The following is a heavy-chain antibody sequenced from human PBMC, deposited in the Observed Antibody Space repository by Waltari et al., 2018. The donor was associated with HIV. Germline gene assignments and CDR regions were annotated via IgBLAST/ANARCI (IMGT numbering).Heavy chain of an antibody. D-gene: IGHD3-9*01. Sequence: QEQLAESGGDLFTPGGSLGRPWGFAGLHLSDSYMVGRPRSAGKGLEWLSYITPSGIPLYSAPAVKGRSTISRDNSRQSLVLQMDSLTADDSGIYYCVRSARDPTGHYPNLDIFDVWGRGSLVTVSS. CDR1: GLHLSDSY. CDR3: VRSARDPTGHYPNLDIFDV. V-gene: IGHV3-11*04. J-gene: IGHJ2*01. CDR2: ITPSGIPL.